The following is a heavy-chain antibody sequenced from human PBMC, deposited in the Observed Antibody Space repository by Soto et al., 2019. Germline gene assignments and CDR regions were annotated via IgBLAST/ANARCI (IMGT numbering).Heavy chain of an antibody. CDR2: VSPNGQGI. Sequence: EVQLLESGGGLVQPGGSLRLSCAASGFTLGRYGMSWVRQAPGKGLEWVSAVSPNGQGIYYADSVRGRFTISRDFSKKTVFLPLDRLRTEDKAVYYCAKDPDYPRDYFPLWGQGTLVTVSS. CDR1: GFTLGRYG. CDR3: AKDPDYPRDYFPL. V-gene: IGHV3-23*01. D-gene: IGHD3-10*01. J-gene: IGHJ4*02.